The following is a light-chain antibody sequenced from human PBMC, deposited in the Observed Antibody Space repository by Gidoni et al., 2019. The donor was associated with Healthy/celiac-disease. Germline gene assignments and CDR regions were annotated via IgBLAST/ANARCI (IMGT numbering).Light chain of an antibody. CDR1: QSVLFSSNNNNY. CDR2: WAS. CDR3: QQYYDTVWT. Sequence: DIVMTQSPDSLAVSLGERATINCKSSQSVLFSSNNNNYLAWYQQKPGQPPKLLIYWASTRESGVPDRFSGSGSGTDFTLTISSLQAEDVAVYYCQQYYDTVWTFXQXTKVEIK. J-gene: IGKJ1*01. V-gene: IGKV4-1*01.